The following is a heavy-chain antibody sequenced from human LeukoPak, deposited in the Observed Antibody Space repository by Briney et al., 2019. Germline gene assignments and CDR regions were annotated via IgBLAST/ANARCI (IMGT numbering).Heavy chain of an antibody. J-gene: IGHJ5*02. Sequence: GGSLRLTCAASGFTFTTYTMAWVRQAPGKGLEWVSTISGTGGSTAYADSVKGRFTISRDNSKNTLYLQMNSLRAEDTAIYFXXXXXXXXXXXXDLWGQGTLVTVSS. CDR1: GFTFTTYT. CDR2: ISGTGGST. V-gene: IGHV3-23*01. CDR3: XXXXXXXXXXXDL.